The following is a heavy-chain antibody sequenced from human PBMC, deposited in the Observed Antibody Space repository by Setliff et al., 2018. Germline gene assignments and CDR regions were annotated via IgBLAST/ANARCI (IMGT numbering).Heavy chain of an antibody. J-gene: IGHJ4*02. V-gene: IGHV2-70*11. CDR3: ARINMVRGVPPHLDY. CDR2: IDWDDAK. CDR1: GFSPTASGMC. D-gene: IGHD3-10*01. Sequence: SGPTLVTPTQTLTLTCAFSGFSPTASGMCVTWIRQPPGKTLEWLARIDWDDAKYYRTSLKTRLTISKDTSKNQVVLTMTNMDPVDTATYYCARINMVRGVPPHLDYWGQGTLVTVSS.